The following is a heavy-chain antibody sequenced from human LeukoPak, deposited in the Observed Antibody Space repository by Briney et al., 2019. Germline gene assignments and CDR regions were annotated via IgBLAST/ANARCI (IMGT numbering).Heavy chain of an antibody. J-gene: IGHJ6*03. V-gene: IGHV4-30-2*01. CDR1: GGSISSGGYS. CDR3: ARHDGTRYFDWSPYMDV. CDR2: IYHSGST. Sequence: PSETLSLTCAVSGGSISSGGYSWSWIRQPPGKGLEWIGYIYHSGSTYYNPSLKSRVTISVDRSKNQFSLKLSSVTAADTAVYYCARHDGTRYFDWSPYMDVWGKGTTVTVSS. D-gene: IGHD3-9*01.